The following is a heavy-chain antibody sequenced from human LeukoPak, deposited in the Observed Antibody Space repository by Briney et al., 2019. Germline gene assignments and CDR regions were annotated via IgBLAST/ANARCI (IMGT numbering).Heavy chain of an antibody. CDR2: SRIKADGYIT. CDR1: GFTFSDHY. J-gene: IGHJ4*02. Sequence: GGSLRLSRVVSGFTFSDHYLDWVRQAPGRGLEWVGRSRIKADGYITQYAASVKDRFTISRDESKDSLLLQMNSLKTEDTAIYYCVRGLNSFDLRGQGTPVTVSS. CDR3: VRGLNSFDL. V-gene: IGHV3-72*01.